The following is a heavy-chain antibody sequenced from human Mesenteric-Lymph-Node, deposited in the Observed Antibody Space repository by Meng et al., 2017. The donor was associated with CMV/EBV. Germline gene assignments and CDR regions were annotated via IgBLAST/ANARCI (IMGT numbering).Heavy chain of an antibody. Sequence: GGPLRLSCAASGFTFSDYYMNWIRQAPGGGLEWLSYISSGGSTIYYADSVKGRFTISRDNAKNSLYLQMNSLRVEDTAVYYCARDTVGLRVEFDYWGQGTLVTVSS. V-gene: IGHV3-11*01. J-gene: IGHJ4*02. CDR2: ISSGGSTI. CDR1: GFTFSDYY. D-gene: IGHD3-3*01. CDR3: ARDTVGLRVEFDY.